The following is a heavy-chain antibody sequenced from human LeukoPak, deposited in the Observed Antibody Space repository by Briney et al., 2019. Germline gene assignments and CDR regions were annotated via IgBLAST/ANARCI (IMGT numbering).Heavy chain of an antibody. V-gene: IGHV1-2*02. Sequence: VASVKVSCKASGYTFTGYYMHAVRPAPGQGLEWVGWINPNSGGTNYAQKCQGRVTMTRDTSISTAYMELSRLRSDDTAVYYCVSFLVGAKAPFDNWGQGTMVTVSS. CDR3: VSFLVGAKAPFDN. D-gene: IGHD1-26*01. CDR2: INPNSGGT. J-gene: IGHJ3*02. CDR1: GYTFTGYY.